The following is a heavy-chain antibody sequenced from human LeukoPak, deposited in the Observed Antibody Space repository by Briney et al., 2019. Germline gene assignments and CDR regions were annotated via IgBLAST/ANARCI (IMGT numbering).Heavy chain of an antibody. CDR2: IWYDGSNK. CDR1: GLTFSSYG. D-gene: IGHD6-13*01. J-gene: IGHJ4*02. V-gene: IGHV3-33*01. CDR3: ARRGAAGRCFDY. Sequence: GGSLRLSCAASGLTFSSYGMHWVRQAPGKGLEWVAVIWYDGSNKYYADSVKGRFTISRDNSKNTLYLQMNSLRAEDTAVYYCARRGAAGRCFDYWGQGTLVTVSS.